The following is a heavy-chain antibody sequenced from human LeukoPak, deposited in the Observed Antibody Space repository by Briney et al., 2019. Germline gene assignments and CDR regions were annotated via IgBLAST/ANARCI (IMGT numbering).Heavy chain of an antibody. CDR2: IYYSGST. CDR3: ARHVGYYYGSGSSVVDDY. V-gene: IGHV4-59*08. J-gene: IGHJ4*02. D-gene: IGHD3-10*01. CDR1: GGSISSYY. Sequence: SETLSLTCTVSGGSISSYYWSWIRQPPGKGLEWIGYIYYSGSTNYNPSLKSRVTISVDTSKNQFSLKLSSVTAADTAVYYCARHVGYYYGSGSSVVDDYWGQGTLVTVSS.